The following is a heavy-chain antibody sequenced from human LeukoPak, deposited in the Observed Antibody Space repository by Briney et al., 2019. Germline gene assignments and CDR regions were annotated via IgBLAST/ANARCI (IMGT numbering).Heavy chain of an antibody. V-gene: IGHV3-49*03. D-gene: IGHD3-9*01. CDR3: TRAGYDILTGYYEDY. Sequence: GGSLRLSCTASGFTFGDYAMSWFRQAPGKGLEWVGFIRSKAYGGTTEYAASVKGRFTISRDDSKSIAYLQMNSLKTEDTAVHYCTRAGYDILTGYYEDYWGQGTPVTVSS. J-gene: IGHJ4*02. CDR2: IRSKAYGGTT. CDR1: GFTFGDYA.